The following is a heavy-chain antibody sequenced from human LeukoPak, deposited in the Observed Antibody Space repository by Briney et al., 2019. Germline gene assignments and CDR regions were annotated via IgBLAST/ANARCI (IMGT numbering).Heavy chain of an antibody. D-gene: IGHD6-13*01. CDR1: GFTFSSYS. CDR2: ISSSSSTI. CDR3: ARGGIYSQGFDY. Sequence: PGGSLRLSCAASGFTFSSYSIDWVRQAPGKGLEWLSYISSSSSTIYYADSVKGRFTISRDNAKNSLYLQMNSLRAEDTAVYDCARGGIYSQGFDYWGQGSLVTVSS. J-gene: IGHJ4*02. V-gene: IGHV3-48*04.